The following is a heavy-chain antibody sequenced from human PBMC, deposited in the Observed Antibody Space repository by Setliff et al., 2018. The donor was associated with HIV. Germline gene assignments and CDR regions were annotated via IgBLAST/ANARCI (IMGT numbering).Heavy chain of an antibody. V-gene: IGHV3-66*01. J-gene: IGHJ5*02. CDR2: IYSGGST. Sequence: PGGSLRLSCAASGFTVSSNYMSWVRQAPGKGLEWVSGIYSGGSTYYADSVKGRFTISGDNTKNALSLQMNSMRAEDTAVCYCAREKVCSGWFDHWGQGTLVTVSS. D-gene: IGHD6-19*01. CDR3: AREKVCSGWFDH. CDR1: GFTVSSNY.